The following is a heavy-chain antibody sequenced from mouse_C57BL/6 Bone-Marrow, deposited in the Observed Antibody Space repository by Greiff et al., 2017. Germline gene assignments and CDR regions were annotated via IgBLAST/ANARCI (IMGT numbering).Heavy chain of an antibody. J-gene: IGHJ3*01. CDR3: ARDGYYGWFAY. CDR1: GYTFTSYW. CDR2: IYPSDSET. Sequence: QVQLQQPGAELVRPGSSVKLSCKASGYTFTSYWMDWVKQRPGQGLEWIGNIYPSDSETHYNQKFKDKATLTVDKSSSTAYMQLSSLTSEDSAVYDCARDGYYGWFAYWGQGTLVTVSA. V-gene: IGHV1-61*01. D-gene: IGHD2-3*01.